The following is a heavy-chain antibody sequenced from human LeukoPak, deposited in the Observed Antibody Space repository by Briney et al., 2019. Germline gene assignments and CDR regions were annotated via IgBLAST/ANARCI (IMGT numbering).Heavy chain of an antibody. CDR2: IYTSGST. CDR3: ARDSIGWLHYAFDI. CDR1: GGSISSGSYY. Sequence: PSQTLSLTCTVSGGSISSGSYYWSWIRQPAGKGLEWIGRIYTSGSTNYNPSLKSRVTISVDTSKNQFSLKLSSVTAADTAVYYCARDSIGWLHYAFDIWGQGTMVTVSS. D-gene: IGHD5-12*01. J-gene: IGHJ3*02. V-gene: IGHV4-61*02.